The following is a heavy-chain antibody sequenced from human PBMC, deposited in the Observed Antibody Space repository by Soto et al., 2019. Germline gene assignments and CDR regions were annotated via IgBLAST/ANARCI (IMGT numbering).Heavy chain of an antibody. D-gene: IGHD2-15*01. CDR1: GGTFSSYA. CDR2: IIPIFGTA. Sequence: QVQLVQSGAEVKKPGSSVKVSCKASGGTFSSYAISWVRQAPGQGLEWMGGIIPIFGTANYAQKFQGRVTTTAAESTRTAYMELSSLRSEDTAVYYCAVSPGYCSGGSCYNRFDYWGQGTLVTVSS. CDR3: AVSPGYCSGGSCYNRFDY. J-gene: IGHJ4*02. V-gene: IGHV1-69*01.